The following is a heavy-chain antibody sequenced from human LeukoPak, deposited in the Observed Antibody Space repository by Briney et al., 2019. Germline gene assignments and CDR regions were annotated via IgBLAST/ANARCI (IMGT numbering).Heavy chain of an antibody. CDR1: GGSISSSSYF. J-gene: IGHJ3*01. CDR2: IHYSGST. CDR3: ATSLDGYITLDTLHV. D-gene: IGHD5-24*01. V-gene: IGHV4-39*01. Sequence: PSETLSLTCTVSGGSISSSSYFWGWIRQPPGKGLEWIGSIHYSGSTYYHPSLKSRLTMSVDTSKNLFSLKLKSVTAADTALYYCATSLDGYITLDTLHVWGRGTMVTLSS.